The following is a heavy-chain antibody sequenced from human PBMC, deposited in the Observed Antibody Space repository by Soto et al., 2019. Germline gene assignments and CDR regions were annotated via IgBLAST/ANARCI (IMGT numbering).Heavy chain of an antibody. J-gene: IGHJ3*01. Sequence: SVKVSCKASGGTFGSHGIAWVRQAPGQGLEWMGGFIAMLGTPTYAQKFQGRVKITAXXXXSXXXMXLXXLRXEDTAVYCCAIPSSYDAFDFWGQGTMVTVSS. CDR2: FIAMLGTP. CDR3: AIPSSYDAFDF. D-gene: IGHD6-13*01. CDR1: GGTFGSHG. V-gene: IGHV1-69*13.